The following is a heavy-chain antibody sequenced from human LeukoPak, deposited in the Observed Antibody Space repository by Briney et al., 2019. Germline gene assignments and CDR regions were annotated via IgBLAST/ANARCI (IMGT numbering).Heavy chain of an antibody. Sequence: SETLSLTCTVSGGSISSYYWSWIRQPPGKGLEWIGYIYYSGSTNYNPSLKSRVTISVDTSKNQFSLKLSSVTAADTAVYYCARGRLHLGYFDYWGQGTLVTVSS. CDR2: IYYSGST. J-gene: IGHJ4*02. CDR3: ARGRLHLGYFDY. D-gene: IGHD5-24*01. CDR1: GGSISSYY. V-gene: IGHV4-59*01.